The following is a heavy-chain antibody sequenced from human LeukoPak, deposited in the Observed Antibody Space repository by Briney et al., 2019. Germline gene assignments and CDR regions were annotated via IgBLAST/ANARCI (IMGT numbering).Heavy chain of an antibody. CDR3: ARDDGARESPSYSGSYWGGGYFDY. V-gene: IGHV3-30-3*01. D-gene: IGHD1-26*01. CDR1: GFTFGSYA. Sequence: GGSLRLSCAASGFTFGSYAMHWVRQAPGKGLEWVAVISYDGSNKYYADSVKGRFTISRDNSKNTLYLQMNSLRVEDTAVYHCARDDGARESPSYSGSYWGGGYFDYWGQGTLVTVSS. CDR2: ISYDGSNK. J-gene: IGHJ4*02.